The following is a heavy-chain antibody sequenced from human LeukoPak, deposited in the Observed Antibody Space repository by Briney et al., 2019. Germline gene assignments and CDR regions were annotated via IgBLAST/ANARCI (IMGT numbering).Heavy chain of an antibody. CDR1: GLTFSTSS. CDR2: ISGSGGST. D-gene: IGHD2-15*01. J-gene: IGHJ4*02. Sequence: GGSLRLSCAASGLTFSTSSMSWVRQTPGKGLKWVSSISGSGGSTYYGDSVKGRFTISRDNSKNTLYLQMNSLRAEDTAVYYCTILSDCRGGTCYWSSFDFWGQGTLVTVSS. V-gene: IGHV3-23*01. CDR3: TILSDCRGGTCYWSSFDF.